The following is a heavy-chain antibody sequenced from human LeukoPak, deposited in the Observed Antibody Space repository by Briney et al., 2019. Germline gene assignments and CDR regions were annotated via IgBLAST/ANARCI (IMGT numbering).Heavy chain of an antibody. CDR1: GVSFSGYY. D-gene: IGHD3-10*01. Sequence: SETLSLTCAVYGVSFSGYYWSWIRQPPGKGLEWIGEINHSGSTNYNPSLKSRVTISVDTSKNQFSLKLSSVTAADTAVCYCARVLLVRFYAFDIWGQGTMVTVSS. CDR2: INHSGST. V-gene: IGHV4-34*01. CDR3: ARVLLVRFYAFDI. J-gene: IGHJ3*02.